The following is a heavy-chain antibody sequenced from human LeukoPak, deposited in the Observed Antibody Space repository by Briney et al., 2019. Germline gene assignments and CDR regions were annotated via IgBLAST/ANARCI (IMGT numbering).Heavy chain of an antibody. J-gene: IGHJ5*02. CDR3: ARDLGSYELRGIDL. D-gene: IGHD1-7*01. CDR1: GFTFSQSW. Sequence: GGSLRLSCAGSGFTFSQSWMHWVRQAPGKGLVWVSLINSDGSSTTYGDSVKGRFTISRDNVKNVLYLQMHSLRAGDTAVYYCARDLGSYELRGIDLWGQGTLVTVSS. V-gene: IGHV3-74*01. CDR2: INSDGSST.